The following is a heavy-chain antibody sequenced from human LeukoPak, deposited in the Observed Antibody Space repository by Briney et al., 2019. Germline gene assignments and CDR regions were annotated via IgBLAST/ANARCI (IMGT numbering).Heavy chain of an antibody. V-gene: IGHV4-59*12. CDR3: VRDRELNY. D-gene: IGHD1-7*01. Sequence: ASETLSLTCTVSGGSISSYYWSWIRQPPGKGLEWIGYIYYSGSTNYNPSLKSRVTISADTSKNQFSLKLTSVTAADTAVYYCVRDRELNYWGQGTLVTVSS. CDR2: IYYSGST. J-gene: IGHJ4*02. CDR1: GGSISSYY.